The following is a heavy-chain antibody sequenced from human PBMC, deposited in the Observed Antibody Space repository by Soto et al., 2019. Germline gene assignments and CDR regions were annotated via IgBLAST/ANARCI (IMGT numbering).Heavy chain of an antibody. V-gene: IGHV4-59*08. CDR3: AGTTVTTSYYYYYYMDV. J-gene: IGHJ6*03. Sequence: SETLSLTCTVSGGSISSYYWSWIRQPPGKGLEWIGYIYYSGSTNYNPSLKSRVTISVDTSKNQFSLKLSSVTAADTAVYYCAGTTVTTSYYYYYYMDVWGKGTTVTVSS. D-gene: IGHD4-17*01. CDR2: IYYSGST. CDR1: GGSISSYY.